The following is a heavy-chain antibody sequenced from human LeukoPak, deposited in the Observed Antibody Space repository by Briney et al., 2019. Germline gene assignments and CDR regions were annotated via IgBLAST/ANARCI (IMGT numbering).Heavy chain of an antibody. D-gene: IGHD6-19*01. V-gene: IGHV1-18*01. CDR3: ARNPNTNVAVAMYYYYYYYMDV. CDR2: ISAYNGNT. CDR1: GYTFTSYG. J-gene: IGHJ6*03. Sequence: ASVKVSCKASGYTFTSYGISWVRQAPGQGLEWMGWISAYNGNTNYAQKLQGRVTMTTDTSTSTAYMELRSLRSDDTAVYYCARNPNTNVAVAMYYYYYYYMDVWGKGTTVTVSS.